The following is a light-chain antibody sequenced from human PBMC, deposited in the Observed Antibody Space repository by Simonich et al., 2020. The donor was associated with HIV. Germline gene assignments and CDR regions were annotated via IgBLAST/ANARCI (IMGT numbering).Light chain of an antibody. J-gene: IGKJ4*01. CDR1: QSVLSSSNNKNF. CDR3: QQFYSAPLT. V-gene: IGKV4-1*01. Sequence: DIVMTQSPDSLAVSLGERATINCKSSQSVLSSSNNKNFLTWYQHKPGQPPKRPFYWASTRESGVPDRISGSGSGTDFTLTISSLQAEDVAVYYCQQFYSAPLTFGGGTKVEIK. CDR2: WAS.